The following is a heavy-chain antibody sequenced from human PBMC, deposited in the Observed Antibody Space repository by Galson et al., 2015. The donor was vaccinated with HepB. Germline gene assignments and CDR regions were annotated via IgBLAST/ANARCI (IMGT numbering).Heavy chain of an antibody. D-gene: IGHD5-18*01. CDR3: GKDLHGYIYGPDY. Sequence: SLRLSCAASGFTFDDYAMHWVRQAPGKGLEWVSGISWNSGSIHYADSVKGRFTISGDNAKNSLYLQMNSLRAEDTAFYYCGKDLHGYIYGPDYWGQGTLVTVSS. V-gene: IGHV3-9*01. CDR2: ISWNSGSI. CDR1: GFTFDDYA. J-gene: IGHJ4*02.